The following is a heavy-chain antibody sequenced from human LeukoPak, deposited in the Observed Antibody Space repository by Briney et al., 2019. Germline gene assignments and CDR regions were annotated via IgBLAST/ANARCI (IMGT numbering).Heavy chain of an antibody. J-gene: IGHJ4*02. D-gene: IGHD3-22*01. CDR3: ARPDYYYDSSGYSY. V-gene: IGHV4-59*12. CDR1: GGSIKSNY. CDR2: GYYSGST. Sequence: SETLSLTCTVSGGSIKSNYWSWIRQPPGKGLEWIGYGYYSGSTNYNPSLKSRVTISVDTSKNQFSLKLSSVTAADTAVYYCARPDYYYDSSGYSYWGQGTLVTVSS.